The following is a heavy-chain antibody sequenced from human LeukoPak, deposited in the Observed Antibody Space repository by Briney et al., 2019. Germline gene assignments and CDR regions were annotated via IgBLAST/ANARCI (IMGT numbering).Heavy chain of an antibody. D-gene: IGHD3-22*01. CDR2: IIPIFGTA. Sequence: EASVTVSCKASGGTFSSYAISWVRQAPGQGLEWMGGIIPIFGTANYAQKFQGRVTITADESTSTAYMELSSLRSEDTAVYYCARDGGPHYYDSSGYYNYWGQGTLVTVSS. J-gene: IGHJ4*02. CDR3: ARDGGPHYYDSSGYYNY. V-gene: IGHV1-69*13. CDR1: GGTFSSYA.